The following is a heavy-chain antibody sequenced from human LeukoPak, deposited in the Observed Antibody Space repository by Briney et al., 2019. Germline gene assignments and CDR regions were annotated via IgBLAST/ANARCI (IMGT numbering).Heavy chain of an antibody. Sequence: GGSLRLSCAASGFTFSSYSMNWVRQAPGKGLEWVGFIRSKGYGETTEYAASVKGRFTILRDDSKSIAYLQMNSLKTEDTALYYCARGRYQFDYWGQGTLVTVSS. D-gene: IGHD2-2*01. V-gene: IGHV3-49*04. CDR1: GFTFSSYS. J-gene: IGHJ4*02. CDR2: IRSKGYGETT. CDR3: ARGRYQFDY.